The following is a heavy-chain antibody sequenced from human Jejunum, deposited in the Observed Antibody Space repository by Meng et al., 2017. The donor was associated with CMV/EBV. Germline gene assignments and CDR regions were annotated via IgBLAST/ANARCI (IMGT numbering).Heavy chain of an antibody. J-gene: IGHJ6*02. CDR1: V. D-gene: IGHD2-2*01. V-gene: IGHV3-23*01. CDR3: TKNVKGGYCTSTSCFIPGMDV. Sequence: VMNWVRQAPGKGPECVSSISGSGSNTYYADSVKGRFTISRDNSKNIVYLQMSSLRGEDTAVYYCTKNVKGGYCTSTSCFIPGMDVWGQGTTVTVSS. CDR2: ISGSGSNT.